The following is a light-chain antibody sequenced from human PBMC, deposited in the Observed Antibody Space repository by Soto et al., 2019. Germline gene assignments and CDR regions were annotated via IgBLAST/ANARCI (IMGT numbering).Light chain of an antibody. CDR3: CSFAGSFYV. CDR2: EVS. V-gene: IGLV2-11*01. CDR1: SRDVDAYDF. J-gene: IGLJ1*01. Sequence: QSALTQPRSVSGSPGQSVAISCTGTSRDVDAYDFVSWYQHHPGKAPKLIIPEVSKRPSGVSHRFSGSKSGNTASLTISGLQAEDEADYFCCSFAGSFYVFGTGTKVTVL.